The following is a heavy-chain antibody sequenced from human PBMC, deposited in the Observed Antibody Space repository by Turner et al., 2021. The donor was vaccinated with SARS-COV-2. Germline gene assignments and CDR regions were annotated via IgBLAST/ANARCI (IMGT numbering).Heavy chain of an antibody. CDR3: ARAKGPSLYRSYYNPTFFDP. J-gene: IGHJ5*02. CDR1: GGSFSGAY. Sequence: QVQLQQWGAGLLKTSETLSLTCDVHGGSFSGAYGTWIRQSPGKGLEWIGEINDSGSTTYNPSLKSRLTISVDTSKNQFSLKLTSVTAADTAVYYCARAKGPSLYRSYYNPTFFDPWGQGILVTVSS. CDR2: INDSGST. V-gene: IGHV4-34*01. D-gene: IGHD1-26*01.